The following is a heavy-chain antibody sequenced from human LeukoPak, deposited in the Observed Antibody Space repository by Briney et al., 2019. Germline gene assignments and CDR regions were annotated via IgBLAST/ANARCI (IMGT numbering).Heavy chain of an antibody. CDR1: GFAFSSYN. D-gene: IGHD2-2*01. V-gene: IGHV3-48*01. CDR2: ISSGSDTI. CDR3: ASPYCASTSCPTFEY. J-gene: IGHJ4*02. Sequence: PGGSLRLSCAASGFAFSSYNMNWVRQAPGKGLEWVSYISSGSDTIFYADSVKGRFTISRDNAKNSLYLQMNSLRAEDTAVYYCASPYCASTSCPTFEYWGQGTLVTVSS.